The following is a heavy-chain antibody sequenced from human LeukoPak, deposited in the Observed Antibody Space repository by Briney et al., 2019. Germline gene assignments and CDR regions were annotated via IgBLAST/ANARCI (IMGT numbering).Heavy chain of an antibody. J-gene: IGHJ4*02. CDR2: ISGSSSTI. Sequence: GGSLRLSCAASGFTFSTYSMNWVRQAPGKGLEWVSYISGSSSTIYYADSVKGRFTISRDNAKNSLYLQMNSLRAEDTAVYYCAKDYYGSGSLFDYWGQGTLVTVSS. D-gene: IGHD3-10*01. CDR1: GFTFSTYS. V-gene: IGHV3-48*01. CDR3: AKDYYGSGSLFDY.